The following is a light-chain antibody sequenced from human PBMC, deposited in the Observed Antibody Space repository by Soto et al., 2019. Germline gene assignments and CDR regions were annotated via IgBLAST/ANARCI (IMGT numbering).Light chain of an antibody. V-gene: IGKV3-20*01. J-gene: IGKJ1*01. CDR1: QSVSSN. Sequence: EIVMTQSPATLSVSPGERATLSCRASQSVSSNLAWYQQKPGQAPRLLIYGAFSRATGIPDRFSGSGSGTDFTLTISRLEPEDFAVYYCQQYGRSPPTFGRGTKVDIK. CDR3: QQYGRSPPT. CDR2: GAF.